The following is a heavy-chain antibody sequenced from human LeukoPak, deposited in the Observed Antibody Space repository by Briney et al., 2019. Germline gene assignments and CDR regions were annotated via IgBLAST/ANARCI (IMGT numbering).Heavy chain of an antibody. D-gene: IGHD3-22*01. CDR1: GFTFSIYA. V-gene: IGHV3-23*01. Sequence: GGSLRLSCAASGFTFSIYAMNWVRQAPGKGLEWVSGISGSGGSTYYADSVKGRFTSSRDNSKNALYLQMHSLRAEDTAVYYCAKEKGPYYYDSSGSDYWGQGTLVTVSS. CDR2: ISGSGGST. J-gene: IGHJ4*02. CDR3: AKEKGPYYYDSSGSDY.